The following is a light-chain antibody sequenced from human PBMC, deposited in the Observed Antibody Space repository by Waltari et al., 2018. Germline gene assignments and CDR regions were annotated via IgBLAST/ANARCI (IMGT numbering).Light chain of an antibody. J-gene: IGLJ1*01. Sequence: QTVVTQEPSLTVSPGGTVTLTCASTTGAVTGDHCPNWFQQKPGQSPRTLIYSTTNKHSGTPARFTGSRRGGKAALTLSGVQPEDEADYYCLLYYGGAQLVFGTGTKVTVL. V-gene: IGLV7-43*01. CDR1: TGAVTGDHC. CDR2: STT. CDR3: LLYYGGAQLV.